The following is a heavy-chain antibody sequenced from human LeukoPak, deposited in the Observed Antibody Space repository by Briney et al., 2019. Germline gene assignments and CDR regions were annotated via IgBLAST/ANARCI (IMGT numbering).Heavy chain of an antibody. J-gene: IGHJ4*02. D-gene: IGHD6-19*01. CDR2: IYHSGST. CDR3: ARDGVVGGWHDY. CDR1: GYSISSGYY. Sequence: SGTLSLTCTASGYSISSGYYCGWSRQPPGEGVWGIGSIYHSGSTYYNPSLKSLVTISVDSSNNQFSQKLSSLPAAHTPLYYCARDGVVGGWHDYWGQGTLVTVSP. V-gene: IGHV4-38-2*02.